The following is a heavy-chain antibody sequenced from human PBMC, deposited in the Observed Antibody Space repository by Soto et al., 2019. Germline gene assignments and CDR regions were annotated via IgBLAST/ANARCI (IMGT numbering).Heavy chain of an antibody. CDR1: GYTFTSYA. Sequence: ASVKVSCKASGYTFTSYAMHWVRQAPGQRLEWMGWINAGNANTKYSQKFQGRVTFTRDTSASTAYMELSSLRSEDTAVYYCARAPSWYSFDYWRQGTLVTVSS. D-gene: IGHD6-13*01. V-gene: IGHV1-3*01. J-gene: IGHJ4*02. CDR3: ARAPSWYSFDY. CDR2: INAGNANT.